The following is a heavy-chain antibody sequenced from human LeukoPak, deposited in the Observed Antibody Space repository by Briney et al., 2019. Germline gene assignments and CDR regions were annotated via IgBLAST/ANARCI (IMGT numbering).Heavy chain of an antibody. CDR1: GGTFSSYA. Sequence: ASVKVSCKASGGTFSSYAISWVRQAPGQGLEWMGGIILIFGTANYAQKFQGRVTITADKSTSTAYMELSSLRSEDTAVYYCARGYSSGWTDYYYGMDVWGKGTTVTVSS. V-gene: IGHV1-69*06. D-gene: IGHD6-19*01. CDR2: IILIFGTA. J-gene: IGHJ6*04. CDR3: ARGYSSGWTDYYYGMDV.